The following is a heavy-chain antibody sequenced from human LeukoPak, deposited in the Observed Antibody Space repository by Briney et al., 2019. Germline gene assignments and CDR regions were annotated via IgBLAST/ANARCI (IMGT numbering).Heavy chain of an antibody. J-gene: IGHJ5*02. V-gene: IGHV1-18*01. CDR1: GYTFTSYG. D-gene: IGHD3-22*01. Sequence: ASVKVSCKASGYTFTSYGISWVRQAPGQGLEWMGWISAYNGNTNYAQKLQGRVTMTTDTSTSTAYMELRSLRSDDTAVYYCARDTPFDSSGYLFDPWGQGTLVTVSS. CDR3: ARDTPFDSSGYLFDP. CDR2: ISAYNGNT.